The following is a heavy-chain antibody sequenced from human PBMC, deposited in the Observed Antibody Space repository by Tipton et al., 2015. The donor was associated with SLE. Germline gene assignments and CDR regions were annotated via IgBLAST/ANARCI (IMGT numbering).Heavy chain of an antibody. J-gene: IGHJ4*02. D-gene: IGHD3-10*01. CDR2: IYYSGST. CDR3: VGRGEWMGFDS. CDR1: GGSISSHY. V-gene: IGHV4-59*11. Sequence: TLSLTCTVSGGSISSHYWSWIRQPPGKGLEWIGYIYYSGSTNYNPSLKSRVTISVDTSKNQFSLKLSSVTAAGTAVYYCVGRGEWMGFDSWAQGTLFPVSS.